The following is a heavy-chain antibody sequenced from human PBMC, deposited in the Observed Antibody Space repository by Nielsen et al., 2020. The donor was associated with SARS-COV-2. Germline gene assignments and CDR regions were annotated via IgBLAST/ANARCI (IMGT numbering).Heavy chain of an antibody. D-gene: IGHD6-13*01. CDR3: ARGMGAAGDDYYYYYGMDV. CDR1: GYTLTELS. V-gene: IGHV1-24*01. J-gene: IGHJ6*02. CDR2: FDPEDGET. Sequence: ASVKVSCKVSGYTLTELSMHWVRQAPGKGLEWMGGFDPEDGETIYAQKFQGRVTMTEDTSTDTAYMELSSLRSEDTAAYYCARGMGAAGDDYYYYYGMDVWGQGTTVTVSS.